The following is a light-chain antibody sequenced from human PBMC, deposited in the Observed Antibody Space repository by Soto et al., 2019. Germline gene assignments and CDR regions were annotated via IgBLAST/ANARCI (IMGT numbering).Light chain of an antibody. CDR2: DTS. CDR3: QRYNNWPLT. V-gene: IGKV3-15*01. CDR1: QSVSSY. J-gene: IGKJ4*01. Sequence: EIVMTQSPATLSVSPGERATLSCRASQSVSSYFAWYQQKPGQTPRLLIYDTSARATGVPARFSSSRSGPEFTITIISMQSEDVAIYYCQRYNNWPLTFGGGTKV.